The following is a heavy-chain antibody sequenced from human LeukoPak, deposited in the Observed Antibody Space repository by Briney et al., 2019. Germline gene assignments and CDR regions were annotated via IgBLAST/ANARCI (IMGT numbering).Heavy chain of an antibody. J-gene: IGHJ6*03. CDR1: GFTFSSYW. V-gene: IGHV3-74*01. CDR2: INSDGSST. D-gene: IGHD1-1*01. CDR3: ARGPQRTNYYYYYMDV. Sequence: GGSLRLSCAASGFTFSSYWMHWVRQAPGKGLVWVSRINSDGSSTSYADSVKGRFTISRDNAKNTLYLQMNSLRAEDTAVYYCARGPQRTNYYYYYMDVWGKGTTVTVSS.